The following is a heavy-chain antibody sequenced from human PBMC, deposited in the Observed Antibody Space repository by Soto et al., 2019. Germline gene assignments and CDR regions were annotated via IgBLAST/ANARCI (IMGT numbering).Heavy chain of an antibody. CDR1: GFTFSNAW. CDR2: IKSKTDGGTT. J-gene: IGHJ4*02. Sequence: GGSLRLSCAASGFTFSNAWMSWVRQAPGKGLEWVGRIKSKTDGGTTDYAAPVKGRFTISRDDSKNTLYLQMNSLKTEDTAVYYCTAEYYDFWSGYLDYWGQGTLVTVS. D-gene: IGHD3-3*01. CDR3: TAEYYDFWSGYLDY. V-gene: IGHV3-15*01.